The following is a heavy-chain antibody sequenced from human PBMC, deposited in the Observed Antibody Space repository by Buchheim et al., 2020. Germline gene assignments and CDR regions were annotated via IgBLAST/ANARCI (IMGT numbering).Heavy chain of an antibody. CDR3: ARENRDGYRNGVDV. Sequence: QLQLQELGPGLVKPSETLSLTCTVSGGSISNSAYFWGWIRQPPGKGPEWIATIRYSGTTYFNPSLQNRVTISVDTSKNQFSLTLRSVTAADTALYYCARENRDGYRNGVDVWGQGTT. CDR2: IRYSGTT. D-gene: IGHD5-24*01. J-gene: IGHJ6*02. CDR1: GGSISNSAYF. V-gene: IGHV4-39*07.